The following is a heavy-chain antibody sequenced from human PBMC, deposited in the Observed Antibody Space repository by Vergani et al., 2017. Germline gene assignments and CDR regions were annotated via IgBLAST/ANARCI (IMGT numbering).Heavy chain of an antibody. J-gene: IGHJ4*02. CDR1: GYTFTGYY. Sequence: QVQLVQSGAEVKKPGASVKVSCKASGYTFTGYYMHWVRQAPGQGLEWMGRINPNSGGTSYAQKFQGRVTMTRDASISTAYMELSRLRSNDTAVYYWARAGLELVPDYWGQGTLVTVSS. CDR2: INPNSGGT. D-gene: IGHD1-7*01. V-gene: IGHV1-2*06. CDR3: ARAGLELVPDY.